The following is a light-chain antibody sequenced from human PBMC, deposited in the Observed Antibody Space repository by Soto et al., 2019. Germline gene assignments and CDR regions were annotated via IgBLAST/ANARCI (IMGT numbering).Light chain of an antibody. CDR2: GAS. CDR1: QDIRKD. CDR3: LQDYNYPFT. J-gene: IGKJ2*01. V-gene: IGKV1-6*01. Sequence: AIQMTQSPSSLSASVGDRLTITCRASQDIRKDLAWYQQKPGKAPQILIYGASTLQTGVASRFNGSGSAIDFTLTISSLQPEDSAAYYCLQDYNYPFTFGQGTKVDIK.